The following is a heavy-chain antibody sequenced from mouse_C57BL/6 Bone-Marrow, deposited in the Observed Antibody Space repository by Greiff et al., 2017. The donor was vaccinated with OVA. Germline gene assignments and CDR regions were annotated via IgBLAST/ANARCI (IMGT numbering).Heavy chain of an antibody. V-gene: IGHV1-69*01. J-gene: IGHJ2*01. CDR1: GYTFTSYW. D-gene: IGHD1-1*01. CDR3: ARVGSSYGYFDY. CDR2: IDPSGSYT. Sequence: VQLQQSGAELVMPGASVKLSCKASGYTFTSYWMHWVKQRPGQGLEWIGEIDPSGSYTNYNQKFKGKSTLTVDKSSSTAYMQLSSLTSEDSAVYYCARVGSSYGYFDYGGQGTTLTVSS.